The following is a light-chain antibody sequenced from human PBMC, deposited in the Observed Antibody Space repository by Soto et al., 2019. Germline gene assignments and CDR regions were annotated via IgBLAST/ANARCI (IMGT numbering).Light chain of an antibody. CDR2: WAS. CDR1: QRVLYSSNNKNY. J-gene: IGKJ3*01. CDR3: QQYYSTPPT. V-gene: IGKV4-1*01. Sequence: DIVMTQSPDSLAVSLGERATINCKSSQRVLYSSNNKNYLAWYQQKPGQPPKLLIYWASTRESGVPDRFSGSGSATDFTLTISSLQAEDVAVYYCQQYYSTPPTFGPGTKVDLK.